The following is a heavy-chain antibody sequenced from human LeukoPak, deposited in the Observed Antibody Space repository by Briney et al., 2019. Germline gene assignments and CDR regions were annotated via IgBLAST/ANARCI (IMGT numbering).Heavy chain of an antibody. CDR3: ARGGDYYGSGNYRYYFDY. V-gene: IGHV3-48*03. J-gene: IGHJ4*02. CDR2: ISTSGYTI. D-gene: IGHD3-10*01. CDR1: GFTFSISE. Sequence: PGGSLRLSCAASGFTFSISEMNWVRQAPGKGLEWVSYISTSGYTIYYADSVKGRLTISRDNAKNSLYLQMNSLRAEDTAVYYCARGGDYYGSGNYRYYFDYWGQGTLVTVSS.